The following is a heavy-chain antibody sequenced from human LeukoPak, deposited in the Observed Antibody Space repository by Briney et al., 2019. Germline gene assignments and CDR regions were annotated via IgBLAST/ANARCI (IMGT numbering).Heavy chain of an antibody. CDR3: AKDYGDYGRLDY. V-gene: IGHV3-23*01. J-gene: IGHJ4*02. Sequence: PGGSLRLSCAASGFTFSSYAMSWVRQAPGKGLEWVSAISGSGGSTYYADSVKGRFTISRENSKNTLYLQMNSLRAEDTAVYYCAKDYGDYGRLDYWGQGTLVTVSS. CDR1: GFTFSSYA. D-gene: IGHD4-17*01. CDR2: ISGSGGST.